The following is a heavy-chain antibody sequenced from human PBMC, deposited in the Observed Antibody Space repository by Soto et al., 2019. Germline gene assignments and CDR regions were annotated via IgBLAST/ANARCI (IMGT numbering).Heavy chain of an antibody. D-gene: IGHD3-22*01. CDR1: GGSISSSSYY. Sequence: QLQLQESGPGLVKPSETLSLTCTVSGGSISSSSYYWGWIRQPPGKGLEWIGSIYYSGSTYYNPSLKSRVTISVETSKNQFSLKLSSVTAADTAVYYCARHPYDSSGYYSFWGQGTLVTVSS. V-gene: IGHV4-39*01. CDR3: ARHPYDSSGYYSF. CDR2: IYYSGST. J-gene: IGHJ4*02.